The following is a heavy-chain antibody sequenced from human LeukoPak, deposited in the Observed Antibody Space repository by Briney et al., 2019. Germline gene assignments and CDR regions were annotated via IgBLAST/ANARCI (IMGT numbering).Heavy chain of an antibody. CDR3: ANVHGIPAGST. V-gene: IGHV3-21*05. J-gene: IGHJ4*02. Sequence: GGSLRLSCAASGFTFSSYAMSWVRQAPGKGLEWVSYISSSGSAKYYADSVKGRFTISRDNAKNSLYLQMNSLRAEDTAVYYCANVHGIPAGSTWSQGTLVTVSS. CDR1: GFTFSSYA. D-gene: IGHD2-2*01. CDR2: ISSSGSAK.